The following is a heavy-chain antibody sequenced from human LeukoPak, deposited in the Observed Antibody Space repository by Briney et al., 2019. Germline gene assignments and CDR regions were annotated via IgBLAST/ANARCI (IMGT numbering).Heavy chain of an antibody. V-gene: IGHV4-34*01. Sequence: SETLSLTCAVSSGSISSYSWTWIRQPPGKGLEWIGEINHSGSTNYNPSLKSRVTISVDTSKNQLSLKLSSVTAADTAVYYCARGYCSSTSCYEGDYWGQGTLVTVSS. CDR2: INHSGST. J-gene: IGHJ4*02. CDR1: SGSISSYS. CDR3: ARGYCSSTSCYEGDY. D-gene: IGHD2-2*01.